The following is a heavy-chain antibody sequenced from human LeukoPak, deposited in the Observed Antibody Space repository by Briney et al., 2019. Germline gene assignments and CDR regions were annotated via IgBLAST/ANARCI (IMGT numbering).Heavy chain of an antibody. CDR3: TRVIGYSGYDLEYFDY. Sequence: GGSLRLSCTASGFTFGDYAMSWFRQAPGKGLEWVGFIRSKAYGGTTEYAASAKGRFTISRDDSKSIAYLQMNSLKTEDTAVYYCTRVIGYSGYDLEYFDYWGQGTLVTVSS. CDR2: IRSKAYGGTT. V-gene: IGHV3-49*03. J-gene: IGHJ4*02. D-gene: IGHD5-12*01. CDR1: GFTFGDYA.